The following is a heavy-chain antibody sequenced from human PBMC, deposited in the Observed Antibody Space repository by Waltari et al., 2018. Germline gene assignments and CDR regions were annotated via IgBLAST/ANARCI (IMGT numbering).Heavy chain of an antibody. V-gene: IGHV3-48*04. J-gene: IGHJ4*02. D-gene: IGHD7-27*01. CDR1: GVTLRPVN. CDR2: ISSGSVSI. Sequence: EVQLVESGGGLVLSGGALRLSCAASGVTLRPVNIIWVLQAPGKGLEWLSYISSGSVSIYYADSVKGRFTISRDNARNSLYLQMNNLRAEDTAVYYCATRGGISNWGLDYWGQGTLVTVSS. CDR3: ATRGGISNWGLDY.